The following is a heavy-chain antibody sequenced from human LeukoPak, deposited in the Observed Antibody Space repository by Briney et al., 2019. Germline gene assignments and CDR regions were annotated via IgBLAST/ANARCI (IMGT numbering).Heavy chain of an antibody. J-gene: IGHJ3*02. CDR2: FSSSSSYI. V-gene: IGHV3-21*01. CDR1: GFTFSNYG. CDR3: ARDWLRDYYGSGSSDAFDI. Sequence: GGSLRLSCAASGFTFSNYGMNWVGQAPGKGLGWVSSFSSSSSYIYYADSVKGRFTISRDNAKNSLYLQMNSLRAEDTAVYYCARDWLRDYYGSGSSDAFDIWGQGIMVTVSS. D-gene: IGHD3-10*01.